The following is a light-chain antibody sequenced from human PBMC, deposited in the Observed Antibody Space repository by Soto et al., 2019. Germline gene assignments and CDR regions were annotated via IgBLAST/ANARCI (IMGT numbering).Light chain of an antibody. Sequence: QSALTQPASVSGSPGQSITISCTGTSSDIGTYNYVSWYQQHPGKAPKLMIYEVSYRPSGVSNRFSGSKSGNTASLTISALQAEDEADYYCNSYTSVSTWVFGGGTKLTVL. CDR2: EVS. CDR3: NSYTSVSTWV. V-gene: IGLV2-14*01. J-gene: IGLJ3*02. CDR1: SSDIGTYNY.